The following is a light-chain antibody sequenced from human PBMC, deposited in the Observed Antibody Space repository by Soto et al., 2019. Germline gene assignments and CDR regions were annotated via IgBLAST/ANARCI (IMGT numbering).Light chain of an antibody. J-gene: IGKJ3*01. CDR2: GAS. CDR3: HQYGSSPFT. V-gene: IGKV3-20*01. Sequence: EIVLTQSPGTLSLSPGERATLSCRASQSVSGSCLAWYQQKPGQAPRLLTYGASSRAIGIPDRFSGSGSGTDFTLTISRLEPEDFAVYYCHQYGSSPFTFGPGTKVDIK. CDR1: QSVSGSC.